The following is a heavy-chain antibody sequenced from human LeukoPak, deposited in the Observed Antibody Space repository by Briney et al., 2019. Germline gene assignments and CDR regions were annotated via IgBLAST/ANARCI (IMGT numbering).Heavy chain of an antibody. CDR2: IYHSGST. J-gene: IGHJ4*02. V-gene: IGHV4-38-2*02. D-gene: IGHD1-26*01. CDR1: GYSISSGYY. CDR3: ARDSLGAGTVGATSGY. Sequence: SETLSLTCTVSGYSISSGYYWGWIRQPPGKGLEWIGSIYHSGSTYYNPSLKSRVTISVDTSKNQFSLKLSSVTAADTAVYYCARDSLGAGTVGATSGYWGQGTLVTVSS.